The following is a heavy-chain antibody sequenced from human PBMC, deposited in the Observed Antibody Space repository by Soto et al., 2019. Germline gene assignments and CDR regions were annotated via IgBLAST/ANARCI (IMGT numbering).Heavy chain of an antibody. CDR3: ARPISGGWFDP. D-gene: IGHD2-2*02. V-gene: IGHV5-51*01. Sequence: GESLKISCKGSGYSFSNSWIGWVRQMPGKGLEWMGIIYPADSDTRYSPSFQGQVTISADKSISTAYLQWSSLKASDTAMYYCARPISGGWFDPSGQGTLDTVSS. CDR2: IYPADSDT. J-gene: IGHJ5*02. CDR1: GYSFSNSW.